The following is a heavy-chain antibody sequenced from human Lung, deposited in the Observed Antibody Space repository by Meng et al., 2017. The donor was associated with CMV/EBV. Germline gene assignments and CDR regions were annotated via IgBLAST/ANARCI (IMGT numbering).Heavy chain of an antibody. J-gene: IGHJ4*02. V-gene: IGHV3-33*06. Sequence: SXKASGYTFTSYGISWVRQAPGRGLEWVALLWYDGSNTNYADSVKGRFTISRDNSKNTVYLQMNSLRVEDTAVYYCAKDMRDFGELLEYWGQGTLVTVSS. D-gene: IGHD1-7*01. CDR1: GYTFTSYG. CDR2: LWYDGSNT. CDR3: AKDMRDFGELLEY.